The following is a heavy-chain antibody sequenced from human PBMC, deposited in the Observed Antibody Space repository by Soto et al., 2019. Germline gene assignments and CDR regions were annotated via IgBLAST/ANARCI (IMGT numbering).Heavy chain of an antibody. J-gene: IGHJ5*02. CDR1: EFTFSTHA. CDR2: SSGSGGST. CDR3: AKVMVKNWFDP. V-gene: IGHV3-23*01. D-gene: IGHD5-18*01. Sequence: GGSLRLSCAASEFTFSTHAMTWFRQAPGKGLEWVSASSGSGGSTYYAASVKGRFTISGDNSKNTLYLQMNSLRADDPAVYYCAKVMVKNWFDPWGQGTLVTVSS.